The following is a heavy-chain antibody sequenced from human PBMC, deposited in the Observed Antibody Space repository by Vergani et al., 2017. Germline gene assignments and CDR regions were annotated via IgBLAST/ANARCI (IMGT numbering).Heavy chain of an antibody. CDR1: GFTFSSYS. CDR3: ARDGGHDYGDFDAFDI. V-gene: IGHV3-33*01. D-gene: IGHD4-17*01. CDR2: IWYDGSNK. Sequence: QVQLVESGGGVVQPGRSLRLSCAASGFTFSSYSMHWVRQAPGKGLEWVAVIWYDGSNKYYADSVKGRFTISRDNSKNTLYLQMNSLRAEDTAVYYCARDGGHDYGDFDAFDIWGQGTMVTVSS. J-gene: IGHJ3*02.